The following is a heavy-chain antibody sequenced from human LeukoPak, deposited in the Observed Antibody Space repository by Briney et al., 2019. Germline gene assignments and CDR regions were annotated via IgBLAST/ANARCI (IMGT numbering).Heavy chain of an antibody. J-gene: IGHJ4*02. CDR3: ARGEHSVDS. V-gene: IGHV4-4*07. D-gene: IGHD1/OR15-1a*01. Sequence: PSETPSLTCTVSGGAIRSHYWNWIRQPAGKGLEWIGRIYSSGYTNDNPFLKSRITMSVDMSKNQFSLRLNSVTAADTAVYYCARGEHSVDSWGQGMLVTVSS. CDR1: GGAIRSHY. CDR2: IYSSGYT.